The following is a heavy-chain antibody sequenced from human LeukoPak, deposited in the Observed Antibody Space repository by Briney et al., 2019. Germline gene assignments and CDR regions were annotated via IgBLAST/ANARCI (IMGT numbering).Heavy chain of an antibody. CDR3: ARVDSGSYTAFDY. CDR2: IYYSGST. CDR1: GGSISSYY. D-gene: IGHD1-26*01. J-gene: IGHJ4*02. Sequence: SETLSLTCTVSGGSISSYYWNWIRQPPGKGLEWIGYIYYSGSTNYNPSLKSRVTISVDTSKNQFSLKLSSVTAADTAVYYCARVDSGSYTAFDYWGQGTLVTVSS. V-gene: IGHV4-59*01.